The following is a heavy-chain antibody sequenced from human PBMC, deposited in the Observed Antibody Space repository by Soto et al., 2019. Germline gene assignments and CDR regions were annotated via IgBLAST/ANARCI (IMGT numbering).Heavy chain of an antibody. CDR2: FYTSGTT. J-gene: IGHJ4*02. CDR1: GGSISSYY. V-gene: IGHV4-4*07. CDR3: ARGRGSTGTTYYFDY. Sequence: QVQLQESGPGLVKPSETLSLTCSVSGGSISSYYWTWIRQPAGKGLEWIGRFYTSGTTNYNPSLESRVTMSVDTSKNQFSLRLSSVTAADTAVYYCARGRGSTGTTYYFDYWGQGTLVTVSS. D-gene: IGHD1-1*01.